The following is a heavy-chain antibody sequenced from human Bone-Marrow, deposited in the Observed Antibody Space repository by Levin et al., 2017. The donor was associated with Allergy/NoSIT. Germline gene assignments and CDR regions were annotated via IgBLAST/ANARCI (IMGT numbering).Heavy chain of an antibody. J-gene: IGHJ4*02. CDR2: ISYDGSIK. D-gene: IGHD1-26*01. CDR3: AKDEGATRSYYFNY. CDR1: GFTFSSYG. Sequence: GESLKISCAASGFTFSSYGMHWVRQAPGKGLEWVSVISYDGSIKYYADSVKGRFTISRDKSKSTLYLQMNSLRAEDTAVYYCAKDEGATRSYYFNYWGQGTLVTVSS. V-gene: IGHV3-30*18.